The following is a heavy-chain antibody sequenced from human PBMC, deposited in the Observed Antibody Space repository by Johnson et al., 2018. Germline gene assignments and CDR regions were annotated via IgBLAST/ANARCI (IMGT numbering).Heavy chain of an antibody. J-gene: IGHJ3*02. CDR3: AKTAETVSILAASDI. D-gene: IGHD3-3*02. CDR2: ISRNGDFI. V-gene: IGHV3-9*01. Sequence: VQLVQSGGDLVQPGRSLRLSCAASGFTFHDYAMPGVRQLPGKGLEWVSSISRNGDFIAYAVAVKGRFTISRDNAKNSLYLHMNNLRREDTALYYCAKTAETVSILAASDIWGQGTMVTVSS. CDR1: GFTFHDYA.